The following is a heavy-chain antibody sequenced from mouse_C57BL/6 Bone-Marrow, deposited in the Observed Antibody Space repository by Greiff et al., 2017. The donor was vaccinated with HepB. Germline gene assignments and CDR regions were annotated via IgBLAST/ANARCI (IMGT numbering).Heavy chain of an antibody. Sequence: VQLQQSGAELVKPGASVKLSCKASGYTFTSYWMQWVKQRPGQGLEWIGEIDPSDSYTNYNQKFKGKATLTVDTSSSTAYMQLSSLTSEDSAVYYCASSITTVVATNFDYWGQGTTLTVSS. J-gene: IGHJ2*01. V-gene: IGHV1-50*01. CDR3: ASSITTVVATNFDY. D-gene: IGHD1-1*01. CDR1: GYTFTSYW. CDR2: IDPSDSYT.